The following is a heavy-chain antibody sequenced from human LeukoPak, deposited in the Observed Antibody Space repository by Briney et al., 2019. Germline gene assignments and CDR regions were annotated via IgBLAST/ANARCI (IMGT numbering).Heavy chain of an antibody. V-gene: IGHV3-23*01. CDR1: GFTFSSYA. CDR3: ATEYYYSSGSIPYFDY. Sequence: GRSLRLSCVVSGFTFSSYAMSWVRQAPGKGLEWISAISGSGGSTYYADSVKGRFTISRDNSNSTLYLQMHRLRAEDRAVYYCATEYYYSSGSIPYFDYWGQGTLVTVSS. CDR2: ISGSGGST. J-gene: IGHJ4*02. D-gene: IGHD3-10*01.